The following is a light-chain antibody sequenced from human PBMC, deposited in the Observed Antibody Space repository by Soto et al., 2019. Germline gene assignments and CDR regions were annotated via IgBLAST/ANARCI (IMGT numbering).Light chain of an antibody. V-gene: IGLV2-14*01. Sequence: QSALTQPASVSGSPGQSITISCTGTSSDVGGYNYVSWYQQHPGKAPKLMIYEVSNRPSGVSNRFSGSKSGNTASLTISGLKAEDEDDYYCSSFTSNRIYVFGPGTKITVL. J-gene: IGLJ1*01. CDR3: SSFTSNRIYV. CDR2: EVS. CDR1: SSDVGGYNY.